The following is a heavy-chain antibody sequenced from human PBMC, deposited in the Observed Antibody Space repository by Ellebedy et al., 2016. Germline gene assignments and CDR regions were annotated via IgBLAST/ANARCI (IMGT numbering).Heavy chain of an antibody. Sequence: GESLKISCAASGFTFSSYAMSWVRQAPGKGLEWVSGISWNSAKIVYADSVKGRFTISRDYSKNTLYLQMHSLRAEDTAVYYCAKDWGFDYWGQGTLVTVSS. CDR3: AKDWGFDY. V-gene: IGHV3-23*01. D-gene: IGHD7-27*01. J-gene: IGHJ4*02. CDR2: ISWNSAKI. CDR1: GFTFSSYA.